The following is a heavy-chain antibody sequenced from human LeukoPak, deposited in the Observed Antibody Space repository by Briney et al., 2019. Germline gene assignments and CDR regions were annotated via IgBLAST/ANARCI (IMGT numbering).Heavy chain of an antibody. CDR3: ARVPMVRGVIGRHFDY. V-gene: IGHV1-18*01. J-gene: IGHJ4*02. D-gene: IGHD3-10*01. CDR2: ISAYNGYT. CDR1: CYTFTSYT. Sequence: ASLKVSCKASCYTFTSYTITWVRQAPGQGLEWLGWISAYNGYTNYAQKLQGRVTMTTNTSTSTAYLELTSLRFDDTAVYYCARVPMVRGVIGRHFDYWGQGTLVTVSS.